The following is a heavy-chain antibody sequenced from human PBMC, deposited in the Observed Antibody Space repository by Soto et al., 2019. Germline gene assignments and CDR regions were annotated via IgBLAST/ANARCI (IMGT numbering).Heavy chain of an antibody. D-gene: IGHD6-13*01. CDR1: GFNFSSYA. Sequence: GGSLRLSCAASGFNFSSYAIHWVRQVPGKGLEWVAVISYDGTNKYYAESVKGRFTISRDNSKNTLYLQMNSLRPEDTAVYYCASSYGIAAAGTGFDYWGQGTLVTVSS. CDR3: ASSYGIAAAGTGFDY. J-gene: IGHJ4*02. CDR2: ISYDGTNK. V-gene: IGHV3-30-3*01.